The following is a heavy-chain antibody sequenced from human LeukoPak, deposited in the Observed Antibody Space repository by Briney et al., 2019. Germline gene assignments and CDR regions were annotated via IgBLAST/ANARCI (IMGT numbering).Heavy chain of an antibody. CDR1: GFTFSDYY. J-gene: IGHJ2*01. D-gene: IGHD6-25*01. V-gene: IGHV3-11*01. CDR2: ISGSVGTI. CDR3: AKDLSGYGPYWYFDH. Sequence: PGGSLRLSCAASGFTFSDYYMSWIRQAPGKGLEWVSSISGSVGTIYYADSVKGRFTISRDNSKNTLYLQMNNLRAEDSAVYYCAKDLSGYGPYWYFDHWGRGTLVTVSS.